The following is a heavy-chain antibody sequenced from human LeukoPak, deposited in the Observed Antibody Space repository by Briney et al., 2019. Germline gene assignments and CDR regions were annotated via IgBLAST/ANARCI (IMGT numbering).Heavy chain of an antibody. CDR1: GYTFTGYY. CDR3: ARARSPIFGVVALYYFDY. D-gene: IGHD3-3*01. J-gene: IGHJ4*02. Sequence: GASVKDSCKASGYTFTGYYMHWVRQAPGQGLEWMGRINPNSGGTNYAQKFQGRVTMTRDTSISTAYMELSRLRSDDTAVYYCARARSPIFGVVALYYFDYWGQGTLVTVSS. CDR2: INPNSGGT. V-gene: IGHV1-2*06.